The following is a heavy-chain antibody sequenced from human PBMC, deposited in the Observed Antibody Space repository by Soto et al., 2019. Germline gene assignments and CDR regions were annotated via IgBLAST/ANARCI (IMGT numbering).Heavy chain of an antibody. V-gene: IGHV4-30-4*01. CDR2: IYYSGST. CDR1: GGSISSGDYY. Sequence: QVQLQESGPELVKPSQTLSLTCTVSGGSISSGDYYWSWIRQSPGKGLEWIGYIYYSGSTYYNPSLKSRXXIXVXXSKNQFSLKLSSVTAADTAVYYCARERPDGCWLDPWGQGTLVTVSS. D-gene: IGHD6-19*01. CDR3: ARERPDGCWLDP. J-gene: IGHJ5*02.